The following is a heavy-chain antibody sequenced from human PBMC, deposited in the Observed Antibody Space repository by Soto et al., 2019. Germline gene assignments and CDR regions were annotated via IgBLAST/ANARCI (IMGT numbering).Heavy chain of an antibody. CDR2: ISWNSGSI. D-gene: IGHD3-22*01. J-gene: IGHJ5*02. CDR3: AAAVVDSPGGWFDP. CDR1: GFTFDDYA. Sequence: GGSLRLSCAASGFTFDDYAMHWVRQAPGKGLEWVSGISWNSGSIGYADSVKGRFTISRDNAKNSLYLQMNSLRAEDTALYYCAAAVVDSPGGWFDPWGQGTLVTVSS. V-gene: IGHV3-9*01.